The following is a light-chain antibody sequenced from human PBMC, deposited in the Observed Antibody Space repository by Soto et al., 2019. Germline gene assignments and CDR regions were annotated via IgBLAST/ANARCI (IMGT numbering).Light chain of an antibody. Sequence: AIQMTQSPSSLSASVGDRVTITCRASQGNRNDLGWYQQKPGKAPKLLIYAASTLQSGVPSRFSGSGSGTDFTLTISSLHPEDFATYYCLQDDNYPLTFGGGTKVEIK. V-gene: IGKV1-6*01. CDR3: LQDDNYPLT. J-gene: IGKJ4*01. CDR1: QGNRND. CDR2: AAS.